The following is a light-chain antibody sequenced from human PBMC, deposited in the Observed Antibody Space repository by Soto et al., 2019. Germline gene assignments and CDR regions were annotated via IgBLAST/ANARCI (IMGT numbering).Light chain of an antibody. V-gene: IGLV2-14*01. CDR3: RSYTSSSTLV. CDR2: DVS. Sequence: QSALTQPASVSGSPGQSITISCTGTSSDVGVYNYVSWYQQHPGKAPKLMIYDVSNRPSGVSNRFSCSKSGNTASLTISGLQDEDEADYYCRSYTSSSTLVFGGGTKLTVL. CDR1: SSDVGVYNY. J-gene: IGLJ2*01.